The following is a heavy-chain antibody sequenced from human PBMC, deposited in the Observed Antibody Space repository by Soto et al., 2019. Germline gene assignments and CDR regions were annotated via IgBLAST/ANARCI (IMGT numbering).Heavy chain of an antibody. CDR1: GFTFSLYG. CDR2: ISYDGTHK. V-gene: IGHV3-30*18. J-gene: IGHJ6*03. D-gene: IGHD6-13*01. Sequence: SGGSLRLSCAASGFTFSLYGMHWVRQAPGKGLEWVTVISYDGTHKYYTDSVKGRFTISRDNSKNTLYLQMDSLRPEDTAVYYCAKRGQQLAYFYYYYMDVWGKGTTVTVSS. CDR3: AKRGQQLAYFYYYYMDV.